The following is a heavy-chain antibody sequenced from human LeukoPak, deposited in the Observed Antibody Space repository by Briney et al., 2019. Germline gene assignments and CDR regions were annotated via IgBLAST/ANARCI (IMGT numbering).Heavy chain of an antibody. Sequence: PGGSLRLSCAASGFTFSSYGMHWVRQAPGKGLEWVSYINSGSSTIYYADSVKGRFTISRDNARTSPHLQMSSLRAEDTAVYYCARAWYYDIWSGYSAPLDYWGQGTLVTVSS. D-gene: IGHD3-3*01. CDR3: ARAWYYDIWSGYSAPLDY. V-gene: IGHV3-48*01. CDR1: GFTFSSYG. CDR2: INSGSSTI. J-gene: IGHJ4*02.